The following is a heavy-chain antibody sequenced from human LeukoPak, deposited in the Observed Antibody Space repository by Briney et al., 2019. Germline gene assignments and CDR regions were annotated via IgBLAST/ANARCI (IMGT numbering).Heavy chain of an antibody. CDR2: RFTSGST. CDR1: GGSISRYY. CDR3: ARGRYGSGGYFFDY. V-gene: IGHV4-4*07. J-gene: IGHJ4*02. Sequence: SETLSLTCTVSGGSISRYYWSWIRLPAGKGLEWIERRFTSGSTNYNPSLKSRVTMSVDTSKNQFSLKLSSVTAADTAVYYCARGRYGSGGYFFDYWGRGTLVTVSS. D-gene: IGHD3-10*01.